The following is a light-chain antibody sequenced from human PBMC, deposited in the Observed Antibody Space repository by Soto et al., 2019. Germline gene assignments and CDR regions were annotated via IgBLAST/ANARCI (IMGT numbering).Light chain of an antibody. V-gene: IGKV1-12*01. Sequence: DIQMTQSPSSVSASVGDRVTIACRASQDIDSWLVWYQQRPGEAPKLLIYAANSLQSGVPSRFSGSGSGTDFTLTISYLQPEDFATYYCQQTDSFPYTVGLGTKVDIK. CDR3: QQTDSFPYT. CDR2: AAN. J-gene: IGKJ2*01. CDR1: QDIDSW.